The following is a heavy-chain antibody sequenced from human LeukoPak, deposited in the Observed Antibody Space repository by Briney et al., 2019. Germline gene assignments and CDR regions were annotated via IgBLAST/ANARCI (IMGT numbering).Heavy chain of an antibody. Sequence: SSETLSLTCTVSGGSISSSSYYWGWIRQPPGKGLEWIGSIYYSGSTYYNPSLKSRVTISVDTSKNQFSLKLSSVTAADTAVYYCARATGWGSYGGSPPMYYFDYWGQGTLVTVSS. J-gene: IGHJ4*02. CDR3: ARATGWGSYGGSPPMYYFDY. V-gene: IGHV4-39*07. D-gene: IGHD2-15*01. CDR2: IYYSGST. CDR1: GGSISSSSYY.